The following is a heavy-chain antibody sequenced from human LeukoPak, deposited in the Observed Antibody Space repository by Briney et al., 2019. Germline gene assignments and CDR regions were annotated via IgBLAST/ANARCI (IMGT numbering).Heavy chain of an antibody. D-gene: IGHD3-10*01. CDR2: FDPEDGET. J-gene: IGHJ5*02. Sequence: ASVKVSCKVSGYTLTELSMHWVRQAPGKGLEWMGGFDPEDGETIYAQKFQGRVTMTEDTSTDTAYMELSSLRSEDTAVYYCATEGVRITMVRGVIRGVNWFDPWGQGTLVTVSS. V-gene: IGHV1-24*01. CDR3: ATEGVRITMVRGVIRGVNWFDP. CDR1: GYTLTELS.